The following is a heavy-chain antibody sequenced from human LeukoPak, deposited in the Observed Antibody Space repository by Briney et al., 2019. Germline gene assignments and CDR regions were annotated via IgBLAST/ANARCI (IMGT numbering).Heavy chain of an antibody. CDR2: IYTSGST. CDR3: ARPARIAASGRYAFDF. J-gene: IGHJ3*01. V-gene: IGHV4-61*02. D-gene: IGHD6-13*01. CDR1: GGSISSGSYY. Sequence: PSETLSLTCTVSGGSISSGSYYWNWIRQPAGKGLEWIGRIYTSGSTNYNPSLKSRATISVDTAKNQVSLKLSSVTAADTAVYYCARPARIAASGRYAFDFWGEGTLVTVSS.